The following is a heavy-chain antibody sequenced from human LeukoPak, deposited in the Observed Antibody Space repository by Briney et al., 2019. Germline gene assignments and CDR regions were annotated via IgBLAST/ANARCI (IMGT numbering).Heavy chain of an antibody. J-gene: IGHJ6*03. Sequence: PSETLSLTCGVSGGSFSEYYWSWIRQSPGKGLEWIGEINDSEGTNYIPSFKSRVTISVDTSNNQFSLNLTSVTAADTAIYYCARGSGGEGGTVFYYYFLDVWGEGTTVTVSS. D-gene: IGHD3-16*01. CDR1: GGSFSEYY. CDR2: INDSEGT. V-gene: IGHV4-34*01. CDR3: ARGSGGEGGTVFYYYFLDV.